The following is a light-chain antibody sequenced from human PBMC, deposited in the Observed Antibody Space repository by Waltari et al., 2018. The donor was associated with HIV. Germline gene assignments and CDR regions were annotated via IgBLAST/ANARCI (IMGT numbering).Light chain of an antibody. Sequence: EIVLTQSPATLSLSPGERATLSCWASQSVSSYLAWYQQKPGQAPRLLIYDASNRATGIPARFSGSGSGTDFTLTISSLEPEDFAVYYCQQRSIWPWTFGQGTKVEIK. CDR1: QSVSSY. V-gene: IGKV3-11*01. CDR2: DAS. CDR3: QQRSIWPWT. J-gene: IGKJ1*01.